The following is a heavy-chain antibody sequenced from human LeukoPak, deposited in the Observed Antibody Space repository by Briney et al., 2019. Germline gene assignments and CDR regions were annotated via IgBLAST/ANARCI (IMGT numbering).Heavy chain of an antibody. V-gene: IGHV4-39*01. CDR3: ARRLWSGYSGFDY. J-gene: IGHJ4*02. D-gene: IGHD3-3*01. CDR2: IYYSGNT. CDR1: GGSVSSTSYY. Sequence: SETLSLTCTVSGGSVSSTSYYWGWIRQPPGRGLEWIGNIYYSGNTYYNPSLKSRVTISVDTSKNQFSLKLSSVTAADTAVYYCARRLWSGYSGFDYWGQGTLVTVSS.